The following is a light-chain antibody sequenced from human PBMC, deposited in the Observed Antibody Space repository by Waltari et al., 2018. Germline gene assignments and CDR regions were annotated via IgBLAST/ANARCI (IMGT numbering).Light chain of an antibody. J-gene: IGKJ5*01. CDR1: QNIFNS. CDR2: AAS. V-gene: IGKV1-39*01. Sequence: DIQMTQSPSSLSASMADRVSITCRSSQNIFNSLNWYQQQPGQAPKLLIYAASSLQTVRPTRFSASGSGTEFTLTINSLQPEDFATYYCQQSYTSPRTFGQGTRL. CDR3: QQSYTSPRT.